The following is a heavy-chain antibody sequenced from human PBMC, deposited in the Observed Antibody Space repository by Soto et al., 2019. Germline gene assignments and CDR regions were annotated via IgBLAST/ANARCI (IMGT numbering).Heavy chain of an antibody. CDR2: INAGNGNT. Sequence: QVQLLQSGAEGKKPWASVQVSCKASGYTFTSYAMHWVRQDPGQRLEWIGRINAGNGNTTYSQKFKGRVTITRDTSASTAYMELSRLRSEDTAVYYCARPYGDYYYYYMDVWGKGTKVTVSS. V-gene: IGHV1-3*01. CDR3: ARPYGDYYYYYMDV. D-gene: IGHD4-17*01. CDR1: GYTFTSYA. J-gene: IGHJ6*03.